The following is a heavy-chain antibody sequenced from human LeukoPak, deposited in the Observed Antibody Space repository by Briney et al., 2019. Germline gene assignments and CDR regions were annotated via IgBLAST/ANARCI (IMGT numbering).Heavy chain of an antibody. D-gene: IGHD3-16*01. Sequence: SGGSLRLSCAASGFTFSSYWMNCARQAPGKGLEWVASINHNGNVNYYVDSVKGRFTISRDNAKNSLYLQMSNLRAEDTAVYFCAGGGGLDVWGQGATVTVSS. CDR1: GFTFSSYW. CDR3: AGGGGLDV. CDR2: INHNGNVN. V-gene: IGHV3-7*03. J-gene: IGHJ6*02.